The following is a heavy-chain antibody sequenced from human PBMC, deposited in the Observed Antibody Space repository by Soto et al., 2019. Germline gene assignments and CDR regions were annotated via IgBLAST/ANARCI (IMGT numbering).Heavy chain of an antibody. CDR1: GGTLSNYA. D-gene: IGHD4-17*01. CDR2: IIPIFVTP. CDR3: ARVPDDYGDYGYY. J-gene: IGHJ4*02. V-gene: IGHV1-69*06. Sequence: QVQLVQSGAEVKKPGSSVKVSCKASGGTLSNYAISWVRQAPGQGLEWMGGIIPIFVTPNYAQKFQGRDAIIEDKSTSTAYMELSSLRSDDTAVYYCARVPDDYGDYGYYWGQGTLVTVSS.